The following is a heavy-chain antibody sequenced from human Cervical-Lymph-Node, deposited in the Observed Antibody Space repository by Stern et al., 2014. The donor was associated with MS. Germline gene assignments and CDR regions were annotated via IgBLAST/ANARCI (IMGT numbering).Heavy chain of an antibody. D-gene: IGHD3-16*01. V-gene: IGHV4-59*01. CDR2: IYYSGST. J-gene: IGHJ4*02. CDR1: GGSISSYY. Sequence: VQLVESGPGLVKPSETLSLTCTVSGGSISSYYWSWIRQPPGKGLEWIGYIYYSGSTNYNPSLKSRVTISVDTSKNQFSLKLSSVTAADTAVYYCARGRDDPPDYWGQGTLVTVSS. CDR3: ARGRDDPPDY.